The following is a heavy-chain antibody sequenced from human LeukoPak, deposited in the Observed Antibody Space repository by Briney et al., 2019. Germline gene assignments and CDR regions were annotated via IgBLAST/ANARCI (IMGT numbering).Heavy chain of an antibody. J-gene: IGHJ5*02. D-gene: IGHD3-10*01. CDR2: ISTDGSNK. CDR1: GFAFSDFG. Sequence: PGGSLRLSCAASGFAFSDFGLHWVRQAPGKGLEWVAVISTDGSNKYYADSVKGRFTISRDNSKNTLYMQMNSLRAEDTAVYYCAGYHGSGSHSGWFDPWGQGTLVTVSS. CDR3: AGYHGSGSHSGWFDP. V-gene: IGHV3-30*03.